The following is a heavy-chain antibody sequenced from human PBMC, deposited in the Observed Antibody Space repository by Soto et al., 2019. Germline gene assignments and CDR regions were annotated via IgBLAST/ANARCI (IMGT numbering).Heavy chain of an antibody. D-gene: IGHD3-16*01. CDR1: GGSIGSHY. Sequence: QVQLQESGPGLVKPSETLSLTCTVSGGSIGSHYWSWIRQPPGEGLEWIGRASYSGSPNYNPSLKSRLTISIDTSKNQFSLKLTSVTAADTAVYYCARQWGGDYWGQGNLVTVSS. J-gene: IGHJ4*02. CDR3: ARQWGGDY. V-gene: IGHV4-59*08. CDR2: ASYSGSP.